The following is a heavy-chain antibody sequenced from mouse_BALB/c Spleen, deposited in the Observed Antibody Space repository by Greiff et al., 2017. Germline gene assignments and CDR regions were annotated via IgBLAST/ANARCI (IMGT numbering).Heavy chain of an antibody. CDR2: IYPGNGDT. D-gene: IGHD1-1*01. J-gene: IGHJ2*01. Sequence: VQLQQPGAELVKPGASVKMSCKASGYTFTSYNMHWVKQTPGQGLEWIGAIYPGNGDTSYNQKFKGKATLTADKSSSTAYMQLSSLTSEDSAVYYCARLGTTVPFDYWGQGTTLTVSS. V-gene: IGHV1-12*01. CDR1: GYTFTSYN. CDR3: ARLGTTVPFDY.